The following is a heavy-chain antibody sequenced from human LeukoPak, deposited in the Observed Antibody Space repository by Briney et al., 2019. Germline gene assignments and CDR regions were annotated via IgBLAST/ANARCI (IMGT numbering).Heavy chain of an antibody. J-gene: IGHJ3*02. D-gene: IGHD3-22*01. CDR3: ARHMTVTYDAFDI. V-gene: IGHV4-59*08. Sequence: SETLSLTCTVSGGSTTGYFWTWIRQPPGKGLEWIGYVYYSGRTSYNPSLKSRVTISVDTSKNQFSLKLSSVTAADTAVYHCARHMTVTYDAFDIWGQGTMVTVSS. CDR1: GGSTTGYF. CDR2: VYYSGRT.